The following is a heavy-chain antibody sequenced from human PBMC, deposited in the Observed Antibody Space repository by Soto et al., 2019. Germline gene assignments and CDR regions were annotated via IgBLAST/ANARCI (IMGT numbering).Heavy chain of an antibody. D-gene: IGHD1-26*01. CDR2: IYHSGST. CDR3: ARVRGATYYFDY. V-gene: IGHV4-30-2*01. CDR1: GGSISSGGYS. J-gene: IGHJ4*02. Sequence: QLQLQESGSGLVKPSQTLSLTCAVSGGSISSGGYSWSWIRQPPGKGLEWIGYIYHSGSTYYNPSLKSRVTVSVDRSKNQSSLKLSSVTASDPAVYYCARVRGATYYFDYWGPGTLVTVSS.